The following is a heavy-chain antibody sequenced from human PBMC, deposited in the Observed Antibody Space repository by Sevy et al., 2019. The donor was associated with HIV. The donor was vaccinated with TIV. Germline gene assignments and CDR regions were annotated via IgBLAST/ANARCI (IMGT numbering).Heavy chain of an antibody. D-gene: IGHD6-19*01. Sequence: GGSQRLSCAASGFTFGDLYMDWVRQAPGKGLKWIGRIRNRAKSSTTEYAASVKGRFSITRDDSKNLVYLQMNSLKTEDTARYYCAAVAADRGYFNVWGRGTLVTVSS. CDR3: AAVAADRGYFNV. V-gene: IGHV3-72*01. CDR1: GFTFGDLY. CDR2: IRNRAKSSTT. J-gene: IGHJ2*01.